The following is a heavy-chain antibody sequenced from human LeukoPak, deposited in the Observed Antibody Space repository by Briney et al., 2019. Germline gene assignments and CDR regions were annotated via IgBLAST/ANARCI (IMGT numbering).Heavy chain of an antibody. CDR1: GFTFINAW. CDR3: TTHTYYYDSSGYHDYFDY. Sequence: GGSLRLSCAASGFTFINAWMAWVRQAPGKGLEWVGRIKAKAHGGTIEYAAPVKGRFTISRDDSKNTLYLQMNSLKTEDTAVYYCTTHTYYYDSSGYHDYFDYWGQGTLVTVSS. CDR2: IKAKAHGGTI. J-gene: IGHJ4*02. D-gene: IGHD3-22*01. V-gene: IGHV3-15*01.